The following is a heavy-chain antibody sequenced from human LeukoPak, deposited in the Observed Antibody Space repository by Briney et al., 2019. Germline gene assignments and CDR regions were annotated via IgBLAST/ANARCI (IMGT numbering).Heavy chain of an antibody. CDR3: ARRIETYYSDSSGYYFGYYFDY. CDR2: IFYSGNT. CDR1: GGSISGFH. Sequence: PSETLSLTCTVSGGSISGFHWSWIRQPPGKGLEWIGSIFYSGNTNYSPSLKSRVTISVDTSKNQFCLKLSSVTAADTAVYYCARRIETYYSDSSGYYFGYYFDYWGQGTLVTVSS. J-gene: IGHJ4*02. D-gene: IGHD3-22*01. V-gene: IGHV4-59*08.